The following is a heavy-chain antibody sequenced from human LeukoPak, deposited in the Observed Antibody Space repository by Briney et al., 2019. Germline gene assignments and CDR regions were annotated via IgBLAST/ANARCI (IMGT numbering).Heavy chain of an antibody. CDR3: ARGWGITMIVVVAAYFDY. V-gene: IGHV4-34*01. J-gene: IGHJ4*02. CDR1: GGSFSGYY. CDR2: VNQSGST. Sequence: SETLSLTCAVYGGSFSGYYWSWIRQPPGKGLEWIGEVNQSGSTNYNPSLKSRVTISVDTSKNQFSLKLSSVTAADTAVYYCARGWGITMIVVVAAYFDYWGQGTLVTVSS. D-gene: IGHD3-22*01.